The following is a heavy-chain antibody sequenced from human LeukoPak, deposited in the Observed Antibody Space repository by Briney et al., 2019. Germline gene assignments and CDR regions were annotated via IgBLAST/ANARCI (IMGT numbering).Heavy chain of an antibody. Sequence: SGGSLRLSCAGSGFTFSNYSLHWIRQAPGKGLQYVSVISGDGARSFYAESVKGRFTISRDISKNTLYLQMNSLRVEDTVVYYCAREDYMDVWGKGTTVIVTS. J-gene: IGHJ6*03. CDR1: GFTFSNYS. CDR2: ISGDGARS. V-gene: IGHV3-64*02. CDR3: AREDYMDV.